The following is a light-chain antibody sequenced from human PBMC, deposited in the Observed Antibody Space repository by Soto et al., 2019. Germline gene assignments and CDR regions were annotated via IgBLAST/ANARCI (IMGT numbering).Light chain of an antibody. CDR2: DAS. V-gene: IGKV1-5*01. Sequence: DIQMTQSPSTLSASVGDRVTITCRASQSVSNWLAWYQQKPGKAPKLLIYDASSLESGVPSRFSGSGSGTEFTLTISSLQPDDFATYYCQQYSIDLTFGQGTKVDIK. CDR1: QSVSNW. J-gene: IGKJ1*01. CDR3: QQYSIDLT.